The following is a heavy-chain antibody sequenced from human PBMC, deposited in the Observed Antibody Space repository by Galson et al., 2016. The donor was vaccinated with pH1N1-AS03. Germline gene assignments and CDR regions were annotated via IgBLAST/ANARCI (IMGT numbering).Heavy chain of an antibody. CDR2: ISSSSTYI. J-gene: IGHJ6*02. D-gene: IGHD6-13*01. CDR1: GFTFSGYT. V-gene: IGHV3-21*01. Sequence: LRLSCAASGFTFSGYTMSWVRQAPGKGLEWVSFISSSSTYIYYADSLKGRFTISRDNAKNSLYLQMNSLRVEDTAVYYCARDDSSSWDRYYYYGMDVWGQGTTVTVSS. CDR3: ARDDSSSWDRYYYYGMDV.